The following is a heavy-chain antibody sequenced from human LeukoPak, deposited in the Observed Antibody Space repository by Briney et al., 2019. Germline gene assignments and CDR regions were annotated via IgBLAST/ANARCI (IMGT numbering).Heavy chain of an antibody. Sequence: ASVTVSCMASGYTFTSYGITWLRQAPGHGLEWMGWISPYNGNTDYSQKLQGRLTMTTDTSTSTAYMELRSLRSDDTAIYYCAKDRITSGGCFDPWGQGTLVTVSS. J-gene: IGHJ5*02. D-gene: IGHD2-2*01. CDR3: AKDRITSGGCFDP. CDR1: GYTFTSYG. CDR2: ISPYNGNT. V-gene: IGHV1-18*01.